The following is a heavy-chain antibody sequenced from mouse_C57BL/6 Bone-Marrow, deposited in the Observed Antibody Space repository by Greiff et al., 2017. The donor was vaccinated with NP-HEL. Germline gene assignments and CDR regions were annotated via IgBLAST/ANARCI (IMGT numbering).Heavy chain of an antibody. CDR3: ARSTVVASYWYFDV. CDR2: IYPRSGNT. CDR1: GYTFTSYG. Sequence: QVQLQQSGAELARPGASVKLSCKASGYTFTSYGISWVKQRTGQGLEWIGEIYPRSGNTYYNEKFKGKATLTADKSSSTAYMELRSLTSEDSAAYFCARSTVVASYWYFDVWGTGTTVTVSS. J-gene: IGHJ1*03. D-gene: IGHD1-1*01. V-gene: IGHV1-81*01.